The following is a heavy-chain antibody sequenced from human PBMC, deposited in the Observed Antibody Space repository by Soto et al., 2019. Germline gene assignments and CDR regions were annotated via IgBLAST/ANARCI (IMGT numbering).Heavy chain of an antibody. D-gene: IGHD3-10*01. V-gene: IGHV1-18*04. Sequence: QVELVQSGVEVMKPGASVKVSCKASGYTFTNHGLSWVRQAPGQGLEWMGWISASNGDTNYAQKFLGRVTVTTDTSTSTGYMELRSLKSEDTAVYYCARMVRGSKIDYYYYMDVWGKGTTVIVSS. CDR1: GYTFTNHG. CDR2: ISASNGDT. J-gene: IGHJ6*03. CDR3: ARMVRGSKIDYYYYMDV.